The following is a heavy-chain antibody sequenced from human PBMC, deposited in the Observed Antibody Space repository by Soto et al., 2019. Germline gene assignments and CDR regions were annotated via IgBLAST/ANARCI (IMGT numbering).Heavy chain of an antibody. CDR1: GFTFSSYA. CDR2: ISGSGGTT. Sequence: PGGSLRLSCAASGFTFSSYAMSWVRQAPGKGLECVSTISGSGGTTYYADSVKGRFTISRDNTKNTLYLQMNSLSAEDTAVYYCAKFRSTKIFVGVSLFDYWGQGTLVTVSS. V-gene: IGHV3-23*01. CDR3: AKFRSTKIFVGVSLFDY. D-gene: IGHD3-3*01. J-gene: IGHJ4*02.